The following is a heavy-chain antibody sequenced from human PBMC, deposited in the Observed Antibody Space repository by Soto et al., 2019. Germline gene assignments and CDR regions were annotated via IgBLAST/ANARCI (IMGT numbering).Heavy chain of an antibody. V-gene: IGHV3-11*01. Sequence: QVQLVESGGGLVKPGGSLRLSCAASGFTFSAPPPPPPPPAPPTRPHCVSSPSRTGSTISYADSVKGRFTISRDNAKNSLYLQMNSLRAEDTAVYYCARTMVRGVMTLQHYYYMDVWGKGTTVTVSS. CDR3: ARTMVRGVMTLQHYYYMDV. CDR2: PSRTGSTI. CDR1: GFTFSAPP. D-gene: IGHD3-10*01. J-gene: IGHJ6*03.